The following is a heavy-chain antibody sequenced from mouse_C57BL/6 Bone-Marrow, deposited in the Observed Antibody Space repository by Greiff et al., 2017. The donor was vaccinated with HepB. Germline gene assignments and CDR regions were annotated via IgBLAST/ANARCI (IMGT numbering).Heavy chain of an antibody. CDR2: IYPGGGYT. V-gene: IGHV1-63*01. Sequence: QVQLQQSGAELVRPGTSVKMSCKASGYTFTNYWIGWAKQRPGHGLEWIGDIYPGGGYTNYNEKFKGKATLTADKSSSTAYMQFSSLTSEDSAIYNCARVGYGAMDYWGQGTSVTVSS. J-gene: IGHJ4*01. D-gene: IGHD1-1*02. CDR1: GYTFTNYW. CDR3: ARVGYGAMDY.